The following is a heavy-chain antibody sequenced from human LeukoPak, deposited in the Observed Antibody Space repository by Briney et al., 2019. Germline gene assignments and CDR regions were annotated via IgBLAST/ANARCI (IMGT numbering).Heavy chain of an antibody. CDR2: ISGSGGST. V-gene: IGHV3-23*01. Sequence: GASLRLACAASGFTFSSYAMSWVRQAPGKGLEWVSAISGSGGSTYYADSVKGRFTISRDNSKNTLYLQMNSLRAEDTAVYYCAKDITPTPQLGFDYWGQGTLVTVSS. J-gene: IGHJ4*02. D-gene: IGHD5-18*01. CDR1: GFTFSSYA. CDR3: AKDITPTPQLGFDY.